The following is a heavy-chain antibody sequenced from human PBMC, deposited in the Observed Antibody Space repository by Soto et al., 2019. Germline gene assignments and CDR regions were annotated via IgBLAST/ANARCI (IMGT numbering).Heavy chain of an antibody. CDR3: ARESAGAQFSSGHGRYLDH. V-gene: IGHV3-7*01. D-gene: IGHD3-22*01. Sequence: EVQLVESGGDLVQPGGSLRVSCAASGFTLSSYWMRWVRQAPGKGLEWVATIKPDGSESYYVDSVKGRFTISRDNAKNSLYLNMNSLRVEDTAVYYCARESAGAQFSSGHGRYLDHWGQGTTVTVSS. J-gene: IGHJ4*02. CDR2: IKPDGSES. CDR1: GFTLSSYW.